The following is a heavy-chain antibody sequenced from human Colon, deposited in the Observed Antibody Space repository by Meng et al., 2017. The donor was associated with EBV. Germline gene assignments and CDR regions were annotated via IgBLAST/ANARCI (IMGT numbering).Heavy chain of an antibody. CDR1: GGSISTSDW. J-gene: IGHJ4*02. Sequence: QGPVQGSGPGLVEPSGTLSLTRAVSGGSISTSDWWSWVRQPPGKGLEWIGEIYRGGGTNYNPSFKSRVTISVDTSNNHFSLKLSYVTAADTAVYYCARVRVIPAAVGFDYWGQGTLVTVSS. D-gene: IGHD2-2*01. CDR3: ARVRVIPAAVGFDY. CDR2: IYRGGGT. V-gene: IGHV4-4*02.